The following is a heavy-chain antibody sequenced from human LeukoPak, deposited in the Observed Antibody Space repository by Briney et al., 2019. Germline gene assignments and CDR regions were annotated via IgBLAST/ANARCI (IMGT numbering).Heavy chain of an antibody. V-gene: IGHV3-21*04. J-gene: IGHJ4*02. CDR1: GLTFSSYN. D-gene: IGHD1-26*01. CDR2: VSSSSNYI. Sequence: GGSLRLSCAASGLTFSSYNMNWVRQAPGKGLEWVSFVSSSSNYIYYTDSVKGRFTISRDNAKNSLFLQMNSLRAEDTAVYYCAKAPGGRFDYWGQGTLVTVSS. CDR3: AKAPGGRFDY.